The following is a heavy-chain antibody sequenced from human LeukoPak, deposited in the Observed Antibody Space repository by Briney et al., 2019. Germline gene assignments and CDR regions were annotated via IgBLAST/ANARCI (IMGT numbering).Heavy chain of an antibody. Sequence: GGSLRLSCAASGFTFSSYGIHWVRQAPGKGLEWVAIISYDGSNKYYADSVKGRFTISRDNSKNTLYLQMNSLRAEDTAMYYCAKDGIVVSYFDYWGQGTLVTVSS. CDR1: GFTFSSYG. D-gene: IGHD3-22*01. CDR2: ISYDGSNK. J-gene: IGHJ4*02. CDR3: AKDGIVVSYFDY. V-gene: IGHV3-30*18.